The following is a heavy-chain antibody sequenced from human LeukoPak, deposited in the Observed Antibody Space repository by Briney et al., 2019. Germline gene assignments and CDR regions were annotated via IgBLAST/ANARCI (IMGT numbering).Heavy chain of an antibody. J-gene: IGHJ6*03. CDR2: IKEEGSEK. D-gene: IGHD3-10*01. CDR3: ARDYGGSGTYDYYYMDV. Sequence: PGGSLRLSCAASGFTFSSYWMSWVRQAPGTGLEWVANIKEEGSEKYYVDSVKGRFTISRDNAKNLLYLQMNSLRAEDTAVYYCARDYGGSGTYDYYYMDVWGKGTTVTVSS. V-gene: IGHV3-7*01. CDR1: GFTFSSYW.